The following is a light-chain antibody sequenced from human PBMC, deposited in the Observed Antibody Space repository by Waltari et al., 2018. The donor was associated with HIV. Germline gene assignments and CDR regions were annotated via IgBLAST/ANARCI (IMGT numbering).Light chain of an antibody. J-gene: IGLJ1*01. V-gene: IGLV3-1*01. CDR2: EDV. CDR3: QAWDSSAFYV. Sequence: SSELTQPPSVSVSPGQAATITCYGDKLGNKYTSWYQQKPGQSPVVVIYEDVSRRSGVPERFSGSKSGNTATLTISETQAVDEADYFCQAWDSSAFYVFGTGTKVTVL. CDR1: KLGNKY.